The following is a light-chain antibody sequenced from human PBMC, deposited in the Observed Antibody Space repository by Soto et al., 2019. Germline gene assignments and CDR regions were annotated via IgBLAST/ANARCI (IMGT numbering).Light chain of an antibody. CDR2: DAS. J-gene: IGKJ5*01. CDR1: HDIKKY. Sequence: MTQSPSSLSASVGDRVTITCQASHDIKKYLNWYQEKPGKAPKLLIYDASNLQTGVPSRFSGSGSGTHFTFTISSLQPEDIATYYCQRYDSLPPTFGQGTRLDIK. V-gene: IGKV1-33*01. CDR3: QRYDSLPPT.